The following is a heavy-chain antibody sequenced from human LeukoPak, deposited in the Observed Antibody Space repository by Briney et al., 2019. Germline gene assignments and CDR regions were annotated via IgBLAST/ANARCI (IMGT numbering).Heavy chain of an antibody. V-gene: IGHV3-30*04. CDR1: GFTFSSYA. Sequence: PGGSLRLSCAASGFTFSSYAMHWVRQAPGKGLEWVAVISYDGSNKYYADSVKGRFTISRDNSKNTLYLQMNSLRAEDTAVYYCAGKTSRGSYLYYYGMDVWGQGTTVTVSS. J-gene: IGHJ6*02. CDR3: AGKTSRGSYLYYYGMDV. D-gene: IGHD1-26*01. CDR2: ISYDGSNK.